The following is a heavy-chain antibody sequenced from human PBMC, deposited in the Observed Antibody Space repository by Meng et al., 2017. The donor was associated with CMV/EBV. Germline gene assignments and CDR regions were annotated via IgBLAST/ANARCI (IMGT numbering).Heavy chain of an antibody. CDR2: IYPGDSDT. Sequence: GGSLRLSCKGSGYSFTSYWIGWVRQMPGKDLEWMGIIYPGDSDTRYSPSFQGQVTISADKSISTAYLQWSSLKASDTAMYYCAARRTGTSSGWFDPWGQGTLVTVSS. CDR3: AARRTGTSSGWFDP. CDR1: GYSFTSYW. V-gene: IGHV5-51*01. D-gene: IGHD1-7*01. J-gene: IGHJ5*02.